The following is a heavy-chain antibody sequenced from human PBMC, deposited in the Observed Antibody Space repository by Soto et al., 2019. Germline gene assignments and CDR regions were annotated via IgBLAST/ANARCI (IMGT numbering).Heavy chain of an antibody. CDR2: INPSGGST. CDR3: ARDKGYDILTGPRPYYYGMDV. J-gene: IGHJ6*02. D-gene: IGHD3-9*01. CDR1: GYTFTSYY. V-gene: IGHV1-46*01. Sequence: ASVKVSCKASGYTFTSYYMHWVRQAPGQGLEWMGIINPSGGSTSYAQKFQGRVTMTRDTSTSTVYMELSSLRSEDTAVYYCARDKGYDILTGPRPYYYGMDVWGQGTTVTVSS.